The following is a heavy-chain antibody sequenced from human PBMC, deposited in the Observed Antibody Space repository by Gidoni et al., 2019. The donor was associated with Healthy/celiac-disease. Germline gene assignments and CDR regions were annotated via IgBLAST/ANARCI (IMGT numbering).Heavy chain of an antibody. CDR1: GGSISRGSYY. CDR2: IYTSGST. J-gene: IGHJ5*02. D-gene: IGHD3-3*01. V-gene: IGHV4-61*02. CDR3: AREGFLEWSNWFDP. Sequence: QVQLQESGPGLVKPSQPLSLTCTVSGGSISRGSYYWSWIRQPAGKGLEWIGRIYTSGSTNYNPSLKSRVTISVDTSKNQFSLKLSSVTAADTAVYYCAREGFLEWSNWFDPWGQGTLVTVSS.